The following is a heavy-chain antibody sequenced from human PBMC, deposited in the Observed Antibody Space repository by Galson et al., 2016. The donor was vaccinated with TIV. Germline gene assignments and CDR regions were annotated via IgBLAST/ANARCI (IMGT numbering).Heavy chain of an antibody. Sequence: SLRLSCAISGFTFSDYYMIWVRQAPGKGLQWVSYISSSGILINYADSVKGRFTISRDNSKNTVYLQMNSLRPEDTAVYYCARDPTVAGYPFDYWGQGTLVTVSS. J-gene: IGHJ4*02. CDR3: ARDPTVAGYPFDY. V-gene: IGHV3-11*06. D-gene: IGHD6-19*01. CDR2: ISSSGILI. CDR1: GFTFSDYY.